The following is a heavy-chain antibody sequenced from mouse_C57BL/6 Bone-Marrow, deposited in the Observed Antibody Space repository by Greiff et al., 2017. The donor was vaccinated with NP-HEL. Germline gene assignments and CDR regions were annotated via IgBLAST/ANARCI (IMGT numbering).Heavy chain of an antibody. CDR3: TTWTTVGAY. Sequence: EVQLQQSGAELVRPGASVKLSCTASGFNIKDDYMHWVKQRPEQGLEWIGWIDPENGDTEYASKFQGKATITADTSSNTAYLQLSSLTSEDTAVYCCTTWTTVGAYWGQGTLVTVSA. D-gene: IGHD1-1*01. CDR1: GFNIKDDY. V-gene: IGHV14-4*01. J-gene: IGHJ3*01. CDR2: IDPENGDT.